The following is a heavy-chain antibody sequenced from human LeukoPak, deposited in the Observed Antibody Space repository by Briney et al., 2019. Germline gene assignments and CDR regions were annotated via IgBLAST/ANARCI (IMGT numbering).Heavy chain of an antibody. CDR3: ARGFYYDSSGYNYGGFDI. J-gene: IGHJ3*02. CDR1: GGTFSSYA. V-gene: IGHV1-69*05. CDR2: IIPIFGAA. Sequence: SVKVSCKASGGTFSSYAIGWVRQAPGQGLEWMGRIIPIFGAANYAQRFQGRVSITTDESTSTAYMELSSLRSEDTAVYYCARGFYYDSSGYNYGGFDIWGQGTMVTVSS. D-gene: IGHD3-22*01.